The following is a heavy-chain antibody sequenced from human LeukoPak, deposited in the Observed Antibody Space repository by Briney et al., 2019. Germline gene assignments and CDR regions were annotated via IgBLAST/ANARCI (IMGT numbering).Heavy chain of an antibody. V-gene: IGHV4-39*07. CDR2: IYYSGST. D-gene: IGHD3-10*01. CDR3: AREGSRYYDFDY. J-gene: IGHJ4*02. Sequence: SETLSFTCTVSGGSISSSSYYWGWIRQPPGKGLEWIGSIYYSGSTYYNPSLKSRVTISVDTSKNQFSLKLSSVTAADTAVYYCAREGSRYYDFDYWGQGTLVTVSS. CDR1: GGSISSSSYY.